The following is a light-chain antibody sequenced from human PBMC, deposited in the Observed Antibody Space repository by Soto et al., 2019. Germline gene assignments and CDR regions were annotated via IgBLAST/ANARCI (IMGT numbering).Light chain of an antibody. CDR3: GTWNSSLSCLV. CDR2: DNN. Sequence: QAVVTQPPSVSAAPGQKVTISCSGGSSNIGDNYVSWYQQVPGTAPKLLIYDNNKRPSGIPDRFSGSESGTSATLGITGLQTGDEADYYCGTWNSSLSCLVFGGGTKLTVL. CDR1: SSNIGDNY. V-gene: IGLV1-51*01. J-gene: IGLJ2*01.